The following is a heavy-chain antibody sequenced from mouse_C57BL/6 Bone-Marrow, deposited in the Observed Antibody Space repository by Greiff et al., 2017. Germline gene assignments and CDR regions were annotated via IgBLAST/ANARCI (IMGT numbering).Heavy chain of an antibody. Sequence: QVQLQQSGAELVRPGTSVKMSCKASGYTFTNYWIGWAKQRPGHGLEWIGDIYPGGGYTNYNEKFKGKATLTADKSSSTAYMQFSSLTSEDSAIEYCARWDDGSSYDYAMDYWGQGTSVTVSS. V-gene: IGHV1-63*01. CDR1: GYTFTNYW. D-gene: IGHD1-1*01. CDR3: ARWDDGSSYDYAMDY. CDR2: IYPGGGYT. J-gene: IGHJ4*01.